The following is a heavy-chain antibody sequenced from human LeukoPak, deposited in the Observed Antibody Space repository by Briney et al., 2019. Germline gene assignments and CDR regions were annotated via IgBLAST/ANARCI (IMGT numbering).Heavy chain of an antibody. CDR2: ISAYNGNT. D-gene: IGHD3-3*01. CDR1: GYTFTSYG. Sequence: GASVTVSCKASGYTFTSYGISWVRQAPGQGLEWMGWISAYNGNTNYAQKLQGRVTTTTDTSTSTVYMELSSLRSEDTAVYYCARVHGRITIFGVVTAPGDWFDPWGQGTLVTVSS. J-gene: IGHJ5*02. CDR3: ARVHGRITIFGVVTAPGDWFDP. V-gene: IGHV1-18*01.